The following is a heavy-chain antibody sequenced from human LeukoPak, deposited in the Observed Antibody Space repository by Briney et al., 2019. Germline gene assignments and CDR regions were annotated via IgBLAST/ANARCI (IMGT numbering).Heavy chain of an antibody. D-gene: IGHD1-26*01. CDR2: IDPSDSYT. CDR3: ARQIEAGATSPFDY. J-gene: IGHJ4*02. Sequence: GESLKISCRGSGYSFTTYWIGWVRQMPGKGLEWMGRIDPSDSYTDYSPAFEGHVTISVDQSINTAFLQWSSLKASDTAMYYCARQIEAGATSPFDYWGQGTLVTVSS. V-gene: IGHV5-10-1*01. CDR1: GYSFTTYW.